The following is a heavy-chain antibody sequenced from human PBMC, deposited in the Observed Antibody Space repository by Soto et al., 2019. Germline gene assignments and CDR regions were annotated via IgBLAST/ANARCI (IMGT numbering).Heavy chain of an antibody. V-gene: IGHV3-21*01. CDR1: GFTFSSYS. J-gene: IGHJ5*02. Sequence: EVQLVESGGGLVKPGGSLRLSCAASGFTFSSYSMNWVRQAPGKGLEWVSSISSSSSYIYYADSVKGRFTISRDNAKNSLYLQMNSLRAEDTAVYYCAREKHYYDSSGYYLGEYNWFDPWGQGTLVTVSS. D-gene: IGHD3-22*01. CDR3: AREKHYYDSSGYYLGEYNWFDP. CDR2: ISSSSSYI.